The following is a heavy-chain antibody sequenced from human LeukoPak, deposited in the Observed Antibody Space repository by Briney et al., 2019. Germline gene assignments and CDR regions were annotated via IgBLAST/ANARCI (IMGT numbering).Heavy chain of an antibody. CDR3: ARVYYDSSGYPGYYGMDV. J-gene: IGHJ6*02. V-gene: IGHV1-2*02. CDR1: GYMFTSYY. CDR2: INPSGGGT. Sequence: ASVKLSCKASGYMFTSYYMHWVRQAPGQGLEWMGMINPSGGGTNYAQKFQGGVTMTRDTSISTAYMELSRLRSDDTAVYYCARVYYDSSGYPGYYGMDVWGQGTTVTVSS. D-gene: IGHD3-22*01.